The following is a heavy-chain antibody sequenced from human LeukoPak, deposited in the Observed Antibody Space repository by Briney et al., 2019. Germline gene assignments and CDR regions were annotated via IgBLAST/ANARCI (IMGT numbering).Heavy chain of an antibody. V-gene: IGHV3-23*01. CDR1: GFTFSSYA. CDR2: ISGSGGGT. D-gene: IGHD3-10*01. Sequence: GGSLRLSCAASGFTFSSYAMSWVRQAPGKGLEWVSAISGSGGGTYYADSVKGRFTISRDNSKNTLYLQINSLRAEDTAVYYCARYYGSGSYYRDYWGQGTLVTVSS. CDR3: ARYYGSGSYYRDY. J-gene: IGHJ4*02.